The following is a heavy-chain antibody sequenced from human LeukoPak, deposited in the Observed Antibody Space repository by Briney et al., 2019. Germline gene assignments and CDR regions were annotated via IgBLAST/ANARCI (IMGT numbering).Heavy chain of an antibody. CDR2: IYHSGST. CDR3: ARLRTYCTTTTCYESFDS. CDR1: GGSISSSNW. V-gene: IGHV4-4*02. D-gene: IGHD2-2*01. Sequence: PSETLSLTCAVSGGSISSSNWWSWVRQPPGKGLEWIGEIYHSGSTNYNPSLKSRVTISVGTSKNLFSLELSSVTAADTAVYYCARLRTYCTTTTCYESFDSWGQGTLVTVSS. J-gene: IGHJ4*02.